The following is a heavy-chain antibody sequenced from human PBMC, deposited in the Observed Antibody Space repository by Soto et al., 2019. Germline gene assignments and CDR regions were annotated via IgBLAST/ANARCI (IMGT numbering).Heavy chain of an antibody. CDR1: GGSISSSNW. D-gene: IGHD6-13*01. V-gene: IGHV4-4*02. Sequence: PSEPLSLTCAVSGGSISSSNWWSWVRQPPGKGLEWIGEIYHSGSTNYNPSLKSRVTISVDKSKNQFSLKLSSVTAADTAVYYFERGGYSSSWYWFDPWGQGTLVTGSS. CDR2: IYHSGST. J-gene: IGHJ5*02. CDR3: ERGGYSSSWYWFDP.